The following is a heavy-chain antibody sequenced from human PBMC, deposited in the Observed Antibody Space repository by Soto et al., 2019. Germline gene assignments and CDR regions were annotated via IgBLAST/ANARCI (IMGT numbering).Heavy chain of an antibody. J-gene: IGHJ4*02. CDR1: GGTFSSYA. CDR3: ARVSSYCSGGSCYPAYFDY. Sequence: RASVKVSCKASGGTFSSYAISWVRQAPGQGLEWMGGIIPIFGTANYAQKFQGRVTITADESTSTACMELSSLRSEDTAVYYCARVSSYCSGGSCYPAYFDYWGQGTLVTVSS. D-gene: IGHD2-15*01. V-gene: IGHV1-69*13. CDR2: IIPIFGTA.